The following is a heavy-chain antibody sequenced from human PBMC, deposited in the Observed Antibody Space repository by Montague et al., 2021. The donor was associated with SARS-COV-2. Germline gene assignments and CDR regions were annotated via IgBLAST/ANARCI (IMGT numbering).Heavy chain of an antibody. D-gene: IGHD6-19*01. Sequence: SETLSLTCAVYGGSFSGYHWSWIRQPPGKGLEWIGEINHSGSTNYNPSLKSRVTISVDTSRNQFSLKLSSVTAADTAVYYCARGGRQWLVIDPSYHFDYWGQGTLVTVSS. V-gene: IGHV4-34*01. J-gene: IGHJ4*01. CDR2: INHSGST. CDR3: ARGGRQWLVIDPSYHFDY. CDR1: GGSFSGYH.